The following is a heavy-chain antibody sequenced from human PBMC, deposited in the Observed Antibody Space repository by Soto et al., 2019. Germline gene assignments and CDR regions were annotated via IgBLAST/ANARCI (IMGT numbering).Heavy chain of an antibody. D-gene: IGHD3-3*01. Sequence: SETLSLTCSVSGGTISGYYWTWIRQPAGKGLEWIGRIYSSGNTKYNPSLQSRVTMSLDTSNNQFSLRLTSVTAADTAVHYCARGQRFSDWFDPWGQGTLVTVPQ. CDR1: GGTISGYY. J-gene: IGHJ5*02. V-gene: IGHV4-4*07. CDR2: IYSSGNT. CDR3: ARGQRFSDWFDP.